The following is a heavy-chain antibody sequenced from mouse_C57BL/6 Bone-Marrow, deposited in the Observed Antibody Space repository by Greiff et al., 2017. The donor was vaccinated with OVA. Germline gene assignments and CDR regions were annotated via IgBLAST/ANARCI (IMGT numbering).Heavy chain of an antibody. J-gene: IGHJ3*01. D-gene: IGHD2-4*01. CDR1: GYTFTDYY. CDR3: ARTGYDYAWFAY. Sequence: QVQLKESGAELVRPGASVKLSCKASGYTFTDYYINWVKQRPGQGLEWIARIYPGSGNTYYNEKFKGKATLTAEKSSSTAYMQLSSLTSEDSAVYFCARTGYDYAWFAYWGQGTLVTVSA. V-gene: IGHV1-76*01. CDR2: IYPGSGNT.